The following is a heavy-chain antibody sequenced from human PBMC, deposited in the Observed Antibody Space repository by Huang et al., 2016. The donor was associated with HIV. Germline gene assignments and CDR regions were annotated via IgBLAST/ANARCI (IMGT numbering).Heavy chain of an antibody. CDR3: ARTSKWKAEYFRY. CDR1: GGAFIRYS. D-gene: IGHD1-20*01. J-gene: IGHJ1*01. CDR2: SNPIFQTT. V-gene: IGHV1-69*13. Sequence: QVQLVQSGAEVKNPGSSAKVPCKASGGAFIRYSFSWVRQAPGQGLEWMGGSNPIFQTTNDAQKYQGGVTITADESATTVYMDLGSLRFDDTAVYYCARTSKWKAEYFRYWGQGTLVTVSS.